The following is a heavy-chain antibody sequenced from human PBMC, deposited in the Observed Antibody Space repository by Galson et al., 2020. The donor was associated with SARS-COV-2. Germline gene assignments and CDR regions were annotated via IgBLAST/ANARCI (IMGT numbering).Heavy chain of an antibody. D-gene: IGHD3-22*01. CDR2: ISRSSTYK. CDR3: ARFLDYYNSNGYSDY. V-gene: IGHV3-21*01. CDR1: GFTFSSYS. Sequence: GESLKISCAASGFTFSSYSMNWVRQAPGKGLEWVSSISRSSTYKYYADSVKGRFTISRDNAKNSLTLEMNSLRAEDTAVYYCARFLDYYNSNGYSDYWGQGTLVTVSS. J-gene: IGHJ4*02.